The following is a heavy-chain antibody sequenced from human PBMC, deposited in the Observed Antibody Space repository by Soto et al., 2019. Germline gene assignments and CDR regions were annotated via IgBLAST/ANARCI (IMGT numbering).Heavy chain of an antibody. D-gene: IGHD3-10*01. CDR3: ARFGEAGYPDY. CDR2: ISTTTTI. CDR1: GFTFSSYS. V-gene: IGHV3-48*01. Sequence: EVQLVESGGGLVQPGGSLRLSCEASGFTFSSYSMNWVRQAPGKGLEWVSYISTTTTIYYADSVQGRFTISRDNAKNSLYLQMNSLRAEDTAVYYCARFGEAGYPDYWGRGTLVTVSS. J-gene: IGHJ4*02.